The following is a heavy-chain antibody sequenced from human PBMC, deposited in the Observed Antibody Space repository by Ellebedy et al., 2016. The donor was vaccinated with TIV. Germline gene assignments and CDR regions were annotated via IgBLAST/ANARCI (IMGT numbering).Heavy chain of an antibody. CDR3: ARDDVVFRGPGGY. D-gene: IGHD3-10*01. J-gene: IGHJ4*02. Sequence: ASVKVSCKASGYTFTSHYIHWVRQAPGQGLEWMGWISAYSGYTKYAQKLQGRVTLATDTSTSTAYMELRSLTSNDTAVYYCARDDVVFRGPGGYWGQGTLVTVSS. V-gene: IGHV1-18*04. CDR1: GYTFTSHY. CDR2: ISAYSGYT.